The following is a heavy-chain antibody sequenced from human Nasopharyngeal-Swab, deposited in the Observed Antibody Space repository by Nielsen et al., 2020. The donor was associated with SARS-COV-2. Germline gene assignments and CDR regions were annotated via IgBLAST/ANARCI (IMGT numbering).Heavy chain of an antibody. CDR2: INPSVSSA. Sequence: ASVKVSCKASGYTFTSYYIHWVRQAPGQGLEWMGIINPSVSSATYAQRFEGRVTMTRDTSTSTVYMELSSLRSEDTAVYYCARPPAYSSSWYYYYGMDVWGQGTTVTVSS. CDR3: ARPPAYSSSWYYYYGMDV. D-gene: IGHD6-13*01. V-gene: IGHV1-46*01. CDR1: GYTFTSYY. J-gene: IGHJ6*02.